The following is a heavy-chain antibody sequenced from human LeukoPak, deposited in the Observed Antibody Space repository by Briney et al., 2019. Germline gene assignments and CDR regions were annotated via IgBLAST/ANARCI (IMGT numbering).Heavy chain of an antibody. D-gene: IGHD3-10*01. J-gene: IGHJ4*02. CDR3: ANGFGELFDY. Sequence: SETLSLTCAVYGGSFSGYYWSWIRQPPGKGLEWIGEINHSGSTNYNPSLKSRVTISVDTSKNQFSLKLSSATAADTAVYYCANGFGELFDYWGQGTLVTVSS. CDR1: GGSFSGYY. CDR2: INHSGST. V-gene: IGHV4-34*01.